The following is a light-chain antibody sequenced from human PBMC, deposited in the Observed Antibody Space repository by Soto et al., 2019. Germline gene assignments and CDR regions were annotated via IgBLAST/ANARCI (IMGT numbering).Light chain of an antibody. CDR3: CSYAGSSTFVV. CDR1: SSDVGSYNL. Sequence: QSALTQPASVSGSPGQSITISCTGTSSDVGSYNLVSWYQQPPGKAPKLMIYEGSKRPSGVSTRFSGSKSGNTASLTISGLQAEDEADYYCCSYAGSSTFVVFGGGTKVTVL. CDR2: EGS. V-gene: IGLV2-23*03. J-gene: IGLJ2*01.